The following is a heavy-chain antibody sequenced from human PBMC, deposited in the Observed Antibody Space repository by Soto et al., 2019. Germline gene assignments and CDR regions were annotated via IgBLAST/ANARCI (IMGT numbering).Heavy chain of an antibody. V-gene: IGHV5-51*01. J-gene: IGHJ6*02. CDR3: ARQRGGSGSYYTPPWYYYYGMDV. Sequence: PGESLKISCKGSGYSFTSYWIGWVRQMPGKGLEWMGIIYPGDSDTRYSPSFQGQVTISADKSISTAYLQWSSLKASDTAMYYCARQRGGSGSYYTPPWYYYYGMDVWGQGTTVTVSS. D-gene: IGHD3-10*01. CDR1: GYSFTSYW. CDR2: IYPGDSDT.